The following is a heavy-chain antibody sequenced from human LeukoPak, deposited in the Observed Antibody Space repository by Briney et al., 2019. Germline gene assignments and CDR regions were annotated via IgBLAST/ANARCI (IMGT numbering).Heavy chain of an antibody. CDR1: GYTFIAYY. D-gene: IGHD5-18*01. V-gene: IGHV1-46*01. Sequence: ASVKVSCKASGYTFIAYYMHWVRQAPGQGLEWMGIINPSGGSTTYAQKFQGRVTMTRDTSTSTVYMELSSLRSEDTAVYYCARSYSHGLDYWGQGTLVTVSS. J-gene: IGHJ4*02. CDR3: ARSYSHGLDY. CDR2: INPSGGST.